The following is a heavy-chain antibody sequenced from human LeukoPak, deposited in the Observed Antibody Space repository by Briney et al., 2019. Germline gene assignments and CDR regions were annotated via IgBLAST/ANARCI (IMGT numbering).Heavy chain of an antibody. D-gene: IGHD1-7*01. V-gene: IGHV3-30-3*01. CDR3: ARDWHNWNYGRSYYYFYCMDV. J-gene: IGHJ6*03. CDR1: GFTFSSYA. Sequence: GGSLRLSCAASGFTFSSYAMHWVRQAPGKGLEWVAVISYDGSNKYYADSVKGRFTISRDNSKNTLYLQMNSLRAEDTAVYYCARDWHNWNYGRSYYYFYCMDVWGKGTTVTVSS. CDR2: ISYDGSNK.